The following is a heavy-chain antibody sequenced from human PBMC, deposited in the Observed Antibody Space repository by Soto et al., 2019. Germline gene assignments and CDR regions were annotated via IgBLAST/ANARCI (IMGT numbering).Heavy chain of an antibody. D-gene: IGHD3-22*01. CDR2: IYYSGAT. J-gene: IGHJ1*01. Sequence: LETLRLTCAVSGCPISSTTPNWAWIRQPPGQELECVATIYYSGATYYNPSLKRRLTISIDPTKNLFSLRQSPVTAAATAIYSCARYYDTSDRPYLHHWGQGTRVTVSS. CDR1: GCPISSTTPN. V-gene: IGHV4-39*01. CDR3: ARYYDTSDRPYLHH.